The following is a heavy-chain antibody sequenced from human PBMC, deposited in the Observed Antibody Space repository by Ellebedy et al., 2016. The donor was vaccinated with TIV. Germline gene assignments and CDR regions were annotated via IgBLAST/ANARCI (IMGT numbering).Heavy chain of an antibody. CDR1: GFTFSDYS. CDR2: ISLSVNTM. V-gene: IGHV3-11*04. CDR3: VTWGQSYGR. D-gene: IGHD3-16*01. Sequence: GESLKISCVASGFTFSDYSMSWVRQAPGKGLEWVSRISLSVNTMYYADSVQGRFTISRDNAKNSLFLQMNSLRAEDTAVYYCVTWGQSYGRWGQGSLVIISS. J-gene: IGHJ4*02.